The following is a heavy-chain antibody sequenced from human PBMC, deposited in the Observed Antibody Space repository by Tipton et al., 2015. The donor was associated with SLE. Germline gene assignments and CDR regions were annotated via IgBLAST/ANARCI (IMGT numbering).Heavy chain of an antibody. V-gene: IGHV4-38-2*02. CDR2: IYHSGST. CDR1: GYSISSGYY. CDR3: AGMSYPREGYFDY. Sequence: TLSLTCTVSGYSISSGYYWGWIRQPPGKGLEWIGSIYHSGSTYHNPSLKSRVTISVDTSKNQFSLKLSSVTAADTAVYYCAGMSYPREGYFDYWGQGTLVTVSS. D-gene: IGHD1-26*01. J-gene: IGHJ4*02.